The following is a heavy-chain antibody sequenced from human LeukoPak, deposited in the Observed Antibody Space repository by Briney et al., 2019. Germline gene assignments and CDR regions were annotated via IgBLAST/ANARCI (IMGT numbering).Heavy chain of an antibody. V-gene: IGHV3-7*03. CDR3: AKDMGYGDYVAFDY. D-gene: IGHD4-17*01. CDR2: IKEDGTRK. J-gene: IGHJ4*02. CDR1: GFTFSSHW. Sequence: GGSLRLSCAASGFTFSSHWMTWVRQAPGKGLEWEANIKEDGTRKNYMDSVKGRFTISRDNAKSSLYLQMNSLRAEDTALYYCAKDMGYGDYVAFDYWGQGTLVTVSS.